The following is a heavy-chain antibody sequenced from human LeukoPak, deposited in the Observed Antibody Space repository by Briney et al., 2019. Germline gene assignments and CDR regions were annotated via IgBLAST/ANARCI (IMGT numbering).Heavy chain of an antibody. D-gene: IGHD2-2*01. CDR1: GYTFTGYY. Sequence: AASVKVSCKASGYTFTGYYMHWVRQAPGQGLEWMGWINPNSGGTNYAQKFQGRVTMTRDTSISTAYMELSRLRSDDTAVYYCARAGCSSTSCYGDYYYMDVRGKGTTVTVSS. CDR3: ARAGCSSTSCYGDYYYMDV. J-gene: IGHJ6*03. V-gene: IGHV1-2*02. CDR2: INPNSGGT.